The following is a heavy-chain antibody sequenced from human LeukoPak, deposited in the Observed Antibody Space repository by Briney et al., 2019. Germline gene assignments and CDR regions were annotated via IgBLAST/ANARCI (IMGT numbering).Heavy chain of an antibody. CDR3: ARVVAVAGIYYFDY. CDR1: GFTFSSYS. CDR2: ISSSSSYI. Sequence: TGGSLRLSCAASGFTFSSYSMNWVRQAPGKGLEWVSSISSSSSYIYYADSVKGRFTISGDNAKNSLYLQMNSLRAEDTAVYYCARVVAVAGIYYFDYWGQGTLVTVSS. V-gene: IGHV3-21*01. D-gene: IGHD6-19*01. J-gene: IGHJ4*02.